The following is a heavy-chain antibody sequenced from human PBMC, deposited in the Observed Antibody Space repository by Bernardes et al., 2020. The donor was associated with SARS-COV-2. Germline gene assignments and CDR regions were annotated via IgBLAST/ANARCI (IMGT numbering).Heavy chain of an antibody. CDR2: SYYCGST. J-gene: IGHJ3*02. D-gene: IGHD5-12*01. Sequence: SETLSLTRTVSGGSISSSYCCWIRHQPARGLAWIGYSYYCGSTNYNPSPNSRLTITLDTSRNHSSLKLSSVTAADTAVYYCAMEGGYEGAFDIWGQGTMGTVSS. V-gene: IGHV4-59*01. CDR1: GGSISSSY. CDR3: AMEGGYEGAFDI.